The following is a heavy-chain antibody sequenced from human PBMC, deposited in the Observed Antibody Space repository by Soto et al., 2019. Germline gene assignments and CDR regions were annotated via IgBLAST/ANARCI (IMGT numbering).Heavy chain of an antibody. V-gene: IGHV4-59*01. Sequence: PSETLSLTCTVSGGSIRSYYWTLIRQPPGKGLEWLGYIFYSGSTFYNPSLKSRVTISIPTSKSQFFLQLTCVTAADPAVYYCTRGAADTAMAHSGGHGPLVTSP. CDR1: GGSIRSYY. CDR2: IFYSGST. J-gene: IGHJ5*01. D-gene: IGHD5-18*01. CDR3: TRGAADTAMAHS.